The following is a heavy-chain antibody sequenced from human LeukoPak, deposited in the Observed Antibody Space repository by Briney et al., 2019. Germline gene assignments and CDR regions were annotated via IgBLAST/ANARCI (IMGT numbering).Heavy chain of an antibody. CDR2: IRHNGSDK. V-gene: IGHV3-30*02. D-gene: IGHD2-2*01. Sequence: PGGSLRLSCAASGFTFSKYAMHWVRQAPGKGLEWVAFIRHNGSDKYYIDSVKDRFIISRDNSKNTLYLQMSSLRPEDTAVYYCAKDLPAAYFDSWGQGTLVTVSS. CDR3: AKDLPAAYFDS. J-gene: IGHJ4*02. CDR1: GFTFSKYA.